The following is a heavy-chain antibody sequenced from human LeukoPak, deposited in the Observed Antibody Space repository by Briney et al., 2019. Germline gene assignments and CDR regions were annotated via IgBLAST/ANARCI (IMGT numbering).Heavy chain of an antibody. J-gene: IGHJ3*02. CDR2: IYYSGST. D-gene: IGHD2-2*01. CDR1: GGSISSSSYY. Sequence: SETLSLTCTVSGGSISSSSYYWGWTRQPPGKGLEWIGSIYYSGSTYYNPSLKSRVTISVDTSKNQFSLKLSSVTAADTAVYYCARGVPAAPLVFDIWGQGTMVTVSS. CDR3: ARGVPAAPLVFDI. V-gene: IGHV4-39*07.